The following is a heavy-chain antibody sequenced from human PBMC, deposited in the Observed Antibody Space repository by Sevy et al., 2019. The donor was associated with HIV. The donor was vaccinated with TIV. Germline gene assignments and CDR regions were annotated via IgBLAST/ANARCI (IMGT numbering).Heavy chain of an antibody. D-gene: IGHD6-13*01. V-gene: IGHV4-4*07. CDR2: IYTSGST. Sequence: SETLSLTCTVSGGSISSYYWSWIRQPAGKELEWIGRIYTSGSTNYNPSLKSRVTMSVDTSKNQFSLKLSSVTAADTAVYYCARGKQQLVLSWFDPWGQGTLVTVSS. CDR3: ARGKQQLVLSWFDP. CDR1: GGSISSYY. J-gene: IGHJ5*02.